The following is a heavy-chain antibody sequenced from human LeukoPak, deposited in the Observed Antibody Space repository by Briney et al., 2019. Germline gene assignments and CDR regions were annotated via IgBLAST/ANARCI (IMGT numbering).Heavy chain of an antibody. Sequence: SETLSLTCTVSGGSISSSSYYWGWIRQPPGKGLEWIGSIYYSGSTYYNPSLKSRVTISVDTSKNQFSLKLSSVTAADTAVYYCARLRRDYYGSGSYSSWCDPWGQGTLVTVSS. D-gene: IGHD3-10*01. CDR2: IYYSGST. CDR3: ARLRRDYYGSGSYSSWCDP. J-gene: IGHJ5*02. CDR1: GGSISSSSYY. V-gene: IGHV4-39*01.